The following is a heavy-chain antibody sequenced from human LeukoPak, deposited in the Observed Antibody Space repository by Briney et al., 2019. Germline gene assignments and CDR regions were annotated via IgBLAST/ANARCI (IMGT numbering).Heavy chain of an antibody. D-gene: IGHD6-19*01. Sequence: GSLRLSCAASGFTFSSYSMDWIRQPPGKGLEWIGYINYGGSTNYNPSLKSRVTISVDTTQNQFSLNLRSVTAADTAVYFCARESGSAWLDYWGQGTLVTVSS. CDR2: INYGGST. CDR1: GFTFSSYS. J-gene: IGHJ4*02. CDR3: ARESGSAWLDY. V-gene: IGHV4-59*01.